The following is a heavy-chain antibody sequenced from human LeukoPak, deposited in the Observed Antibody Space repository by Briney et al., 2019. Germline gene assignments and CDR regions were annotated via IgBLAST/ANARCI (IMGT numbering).Heavy chain of an antibody. D-gene: IGHD3-3*01. CDR3: ARGKGVATYNWFDP. CDR2: ISGSGGST. J-gene: IGHJ5*02. V-gene: IGHV3-23*01. Sequence: GGSLGLSCAASGFTFSSYAMSWVRQAPGKGLEWVSAISGSGGSTYYADSVKGRFTISRDNSKNTLYLQMNSLRAEDTAVYYCARGKGVATYNWFDPWGQGTLVTVSS. CDR1: GFTFSSYA.